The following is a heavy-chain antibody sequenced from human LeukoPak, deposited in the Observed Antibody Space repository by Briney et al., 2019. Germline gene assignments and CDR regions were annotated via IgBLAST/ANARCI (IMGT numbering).Heavy chain of an antibody. J-gene: IGHJ4*02. V-gene: IGHV1-2*02. CDR3: ATSHTTYADYEPPDY. D-gene: IGHD4-17*01. CDR2: INPNSGGT. Sequence: ASVKVSCTASGYTFTGYYMHWVRQAPGQGLGWMGWINPNSGGTKYAQKFQGSVTMTSNTSITTANMELSRLRTDDTAVYYCATSHTTYADYEPPDYWGQGTLVTVSS. CDR1: GYTFTGYY.